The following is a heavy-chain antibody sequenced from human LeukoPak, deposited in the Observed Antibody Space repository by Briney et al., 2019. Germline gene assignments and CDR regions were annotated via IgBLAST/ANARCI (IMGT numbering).Heavy chain of an antibody. CDR3: ARLGHSSAVQH. D-gene: IGHD6-19*01. CDR1: GGSISSGGYY. Sequence: SETLSLTCTVSGGSISSGGYYWSWIRQHPGKGLEWIGSIYYSGSTYYNPSLKSRVTISVDTSKNQFSLKLSSVTAADTAVYYCARLGHSSAVQHWGQGTLVTVSS. CDR2: IYYSGST. V-gene: IGHV4-39*01. J-gene: IGHJ1*01.